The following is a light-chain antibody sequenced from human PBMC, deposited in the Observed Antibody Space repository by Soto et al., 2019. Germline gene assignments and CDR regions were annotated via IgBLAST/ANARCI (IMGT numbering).Light chain of an antibody. CDR3: QKYNDAPRT. CDR1: QDIRNY. J-gene: IGKJ1*01. Sequence: QMTQSPSSLSASVGDRVTITCRASQDIRNYLAWYQQKPGGAPKLLIYEASTLQSGVPSRFSGSGSGADFTLTISSLQPEDVAIYYCQKYNDAPRTFGQGTRVEMK. CDR2: EAS. V-gene: IGKV1-27*01.